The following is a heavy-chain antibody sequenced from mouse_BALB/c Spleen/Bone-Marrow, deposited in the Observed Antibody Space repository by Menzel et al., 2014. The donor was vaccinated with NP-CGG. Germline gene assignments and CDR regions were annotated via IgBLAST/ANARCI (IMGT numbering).Heavy chain of an antibody. CDR2: IRNKANGYTT. Sequence: EVQVVESGGGLVQPGGSLRLSCATSGFTFTDYYMSWVRQPPGKALEWLGFIRNKANGYTTEYSASVKGRFTISRDNSQSILYLQMNTMRAEDNATYYCARGADVNYFAWFAYWGQGTLVTVSA. CDR1: GFTFTDYY. V-gene: IGHV7-3*02. D-gene: IGHD2-1*01. CDR3: ARGADVNYFAWFAY. J-gene: IGHJ3*01.